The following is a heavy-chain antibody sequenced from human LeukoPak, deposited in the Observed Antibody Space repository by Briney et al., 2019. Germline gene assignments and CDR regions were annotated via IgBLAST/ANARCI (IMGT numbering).Heavy chain of an antibody. CDR3: ASQKDGYSFDY. CDR1: GGSISGSSYY. Sequence: PSETLSLTCTVSGGSISGSSYYWGWIRQPPGEGLEWIGSMYYGGTTYYNPSLKSRVTISVDTSKNQFSLKLSSVTAADTAVYYCASQKDGYSFDYWGQGTLVTVSS. CDR2: MYYGGTT. V-gene: IGHV4-39*01. J-gene: IGHJ4*02. D-gene: IGHD5-24*01.